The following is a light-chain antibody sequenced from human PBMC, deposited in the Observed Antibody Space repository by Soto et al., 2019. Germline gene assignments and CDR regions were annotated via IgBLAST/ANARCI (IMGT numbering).Light chain of an antibody. CDR3: CSYAGSYTFFYV. J-gene: IGLJ1*01. CDR1: NIGSER. V-gene: IGLV3-21*02. CDR2: DDS. Sequence: SYELTQPPSVSVAPGQTASLSCGADNIGSERVHWYQQKPGQAPVLVVFDDSARPSGIPERFSGSNSGNTATLTIRRVEAGDEADYYCCSYAGSYTFFYVFGTGTKLTVL.